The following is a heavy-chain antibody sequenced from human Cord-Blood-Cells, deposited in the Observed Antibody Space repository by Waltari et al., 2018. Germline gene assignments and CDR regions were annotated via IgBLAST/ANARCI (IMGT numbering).Heavy chain of an antibody. J-gene: IGHJ6*02. CDR2: IIPIFGTA. Sequence: QVQLVQSGAEVKKPGSSVKVSCKAYGGTFSTYAISWVRQAPGQGLAWMGGIIPIFGTANYAQKFQGRVTITADESTSTAYMELSSLRSEDTAVYYCARSDRGLQRAYYYYGMDVWGQGTTVTVSS. CDR1: GGTFSTYA. CDR3: ARSDRGLQRAYYYYGMDV. D-gene: IGHD3-10*01. V-gene: IGHV1-69*01.